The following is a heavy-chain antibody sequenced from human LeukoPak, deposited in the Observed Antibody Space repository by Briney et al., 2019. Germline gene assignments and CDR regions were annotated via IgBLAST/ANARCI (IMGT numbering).Heavy chain of an antibody. CDR3: ARLLDNDSSGYPGTFDM. D-gene: IGHD6-25*01. J-gene: IGHJ3*02. Sequence: SETLSLTCTVSGGSISGHYWSWIRRPPGKGLEWIGYIYYSGTTKYNPSLQSRVAISLDTSENTFSLKVTSVTAADTAMYYCARLLDNDSSGYPGTFDMWGRGTVVAVSS. V-gene: IGHV4-59*11. CDR1: GGSISGHY. CDR2: IYYSGTT.